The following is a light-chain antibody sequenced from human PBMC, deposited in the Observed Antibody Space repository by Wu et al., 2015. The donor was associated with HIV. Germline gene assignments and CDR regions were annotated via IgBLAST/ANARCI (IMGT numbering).Light chain of an antibody. J-gene: IGKJ1*01. CDR2: EAS. Sequence: EIVMTQSPATLSVSPGERATLSCRASQSVRSNVAWYQQKAGQVPRLLMYEASTRATGIPARFSGSGSGTEFSLTITSLQSEDFASLYCQLSIILEWTFGKGQGG. CDR3: QLSIILEWT. V-gene: IGKV3-15*01. CDR1: QSVRSN.